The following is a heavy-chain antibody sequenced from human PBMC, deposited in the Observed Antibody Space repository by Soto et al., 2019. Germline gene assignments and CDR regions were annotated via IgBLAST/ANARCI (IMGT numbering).Heavy chain of an antibody. D-gene: IGHD5-12*01. Sequence: QVQLVESGGGVVQPGRSLRLSCAASGFTFSSYAMHWVRQAPGKGLEWVAVISYDGSNKYYADSVKGRFTISRDKSKNTLDLQMNSLRAEDTAVYYCARDVGGYASYYYYYYGMDVWGQGPTVTVSS. J-gene: IGHJ6*02. CDR1: GFTFSSYA. CDR2: ISYDGSNK. V-gene: IGHV3-30-3*01. CDR3: ARDVGGYASYYYYYYGMDV.